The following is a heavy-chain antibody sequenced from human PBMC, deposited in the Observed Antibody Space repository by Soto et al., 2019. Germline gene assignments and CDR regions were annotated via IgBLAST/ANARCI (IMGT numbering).Heavy chain of an antibody. CDR3: AGVKDDYWGAGLDY. V-gene: IGHV1-69*06. Sequence: QVQLVQSGAEGKNPGSSVKVSCKDSGGTFSSYASSWVRQAPGRGLEWRGGIIPIFGTANYAQKFQGRVTINEDKATSTAYMELRSVSSEDTAVYYCAGVKDDYWGAGLDYWGQGTVVTVSS. CDR1: GGTFSSYA. J-gene: IGHJ4*02. D-gene: IGHD3-3*01. CDR2: IIPIFGTA.